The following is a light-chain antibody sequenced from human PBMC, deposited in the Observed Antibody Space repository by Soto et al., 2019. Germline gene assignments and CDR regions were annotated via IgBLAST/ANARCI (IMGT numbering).Light chain of an antibody. CDR2: AAS. CDR1: QSISSW. V-gene: IGKV1-5*01. Sequence: DIQMPQAPSTLSASVGPRVTITCRASQSISSWLAWYQQKPGKAPKLLIYAASSLQSGVPYRFSGSGSGTEFTLTISRLETEDFAVYYCQQCSSWPLTFGGGTKVDNK. CDR3: QQCSSWPLT. J-gene: IGKJ4*01.